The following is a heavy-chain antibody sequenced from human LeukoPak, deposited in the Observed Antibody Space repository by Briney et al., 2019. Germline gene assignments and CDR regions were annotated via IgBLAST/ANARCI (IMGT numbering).Heavy chain of an antibody. CDR3: ARRPIAAGNNWFDP. CDR1: GGSISSAAYY. J-gene: IGHJ5*02. Sequence: SETLSLTCTVSGGSISSAAYYWGWVRQPPGKGLDWIGSIYYTGTTYYSPSLQTRATLSFDTSKNQFSLKLTSVTAADTAVYFCARRPIAAGNNWFDPWGQGTPVTVSS. V-gene: IGHV4-39*01. CDR2: IYYTGTT. D-gene: IGHD6-13*01.